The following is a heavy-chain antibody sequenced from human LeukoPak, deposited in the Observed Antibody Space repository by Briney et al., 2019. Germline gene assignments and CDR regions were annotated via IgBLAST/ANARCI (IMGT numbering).Heavy chain of an antibody. CDR1: GGSISDYY. CDR2: IYYSGST. V-gene: IGHV4-59*01. Sequence: SETLSLTCTVSGGSISDYYWSWIRQPPGKGLEWIGYIYYSGSTNYNPSLKSRVTISVDTSKNQSSLKLSSVTAADTAVYYCATTRGSYMHSFDYWGQGTLVTVSS. J-gene: IGHJ4*02. CDR3: ATTRGSYMHSFDY. D-gene: IGHD1-26*01.